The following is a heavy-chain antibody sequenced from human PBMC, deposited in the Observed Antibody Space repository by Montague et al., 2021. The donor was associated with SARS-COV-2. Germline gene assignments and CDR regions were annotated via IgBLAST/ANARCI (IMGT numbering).Heavy chain of an antibody. Sequence: SETLSLTCTVSGVSIRTYNWWSWVRQPPGKGLEWIGEIYHSGNTYYNPSLESRVTISVDKSKNQFSLKLSFVTAADTAMYYCARAHCSGDACYSLGWFDPWGQGTLVTVSS. V-gene: IGHV4-4*02. D-gene: IGHD2-21*02. CDR1: GVSIRTYNW. J-gene: IGHJ5*02. CDR3: ARAHCSGDACYSLGWFDP. CDR2: IYHSGNT.